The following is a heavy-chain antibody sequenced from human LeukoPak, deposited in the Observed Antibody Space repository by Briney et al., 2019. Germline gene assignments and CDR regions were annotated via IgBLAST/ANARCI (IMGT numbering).Heavy chain of an antibody. CDR2: ISSDYSTI. V-gene: IGHV3-48*01. D-gene: IGHD3-16*01. Sequence: GGSLRLSCAASGFTFSYHSLHWVRQAPGKGLEWVSYISSDYSTIYYADSVKGRFTISRDNAKKSLYLQMNSLRAEDTAVYYCVATRSYGVFDFWGQGTMVTVSS. CDR3: VATRSYGVFDF. J-gene: IGHJ3*01. CDR1: GFTFSYHS.